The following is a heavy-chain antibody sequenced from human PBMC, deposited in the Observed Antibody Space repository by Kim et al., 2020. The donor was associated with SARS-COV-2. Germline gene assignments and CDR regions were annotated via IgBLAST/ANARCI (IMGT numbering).Heavy chain of an antibody. V-gene: IGHV5-10-1*01. CDR1: GYSFTSYW. CDR2: IDPSDSYT. Sequence: GESLKISCKGSGYSFTSYWISWVRQMPGKGLEWMGRIDPSDSYTNYSPSFQGHVTISADKSISTAYLQWSSLKASDTAMYYCARRRIAAAGTVVFDYWGQGTLVTVSS. CDR3: ARRRIAAAGTVVFDY. D-gene: IGHD6-13*01. J-gene: IGHJ4*02.